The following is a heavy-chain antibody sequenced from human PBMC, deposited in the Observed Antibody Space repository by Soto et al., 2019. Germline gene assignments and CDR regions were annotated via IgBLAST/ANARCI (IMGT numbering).Heavy chain of an antibody. CDR3: ARAHYYDSSGYHRGDYGMDV. CDR1: GGSFSGYY. D-gene: IGHD3-22*01. CDR2: INHSGST. J-gene: IGHJ6*02. Sequence: QVQLQQWGAGLLKPSETLSLTCAVYGGSFSGYYWSWIRQPPGKGLEWIGEINHSGSTNYNPSLKSRVTISVDTSKNQFSLQLSSVTAADTAVYYCARAHYYDSSGYHRGDYGMDVWGQGTTVTVSS. V-gene: IGHV4-34*01.